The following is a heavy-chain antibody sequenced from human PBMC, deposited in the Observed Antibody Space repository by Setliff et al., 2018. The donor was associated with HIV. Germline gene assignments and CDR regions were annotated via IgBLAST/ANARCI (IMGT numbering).Heavy chain of an antibody. J-gene: IGHJ5*02. V-gene: IGHV4-39*01. CDR2: IYHSGST. CDR1: GGSISSSNYY. Sequence: SETLSLTCTVSGGSISSSNYYWGWIRQHPGKGLEYIGSIYHSGSTYYNPSLKSRVTISVDTSKNQFSLKLNSVTAADTAVYYCASRVYYYDSSGYLREEGFDPWGQGTLVTVSS. D-gene: IGHD3-22*01. CDR3: ASRVYYYDSSGYLREEGFDP.